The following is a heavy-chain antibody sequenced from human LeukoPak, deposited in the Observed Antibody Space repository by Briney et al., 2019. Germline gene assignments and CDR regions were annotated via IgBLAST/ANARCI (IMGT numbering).Heavy chain of an antibody. CDR1: GGSISSGGYY. Sequence: SQTLSLTCTVSGGSISSGGYYWSWIRQHPGKGLEWIGYIYYSGSTYYNPSLKSRVTISVDTSKNQFSLKLSSVTAADTAVYYRARGGQLVRWAEYFQHWGQGTLVTVSS. D-gene: IGHD6-13*01. CDR3: ARGGQLVRWAEYFQH. CDR2: IYYSGST. J-gene: IGHJ1*01. V-gene: IGHV4-31*03.